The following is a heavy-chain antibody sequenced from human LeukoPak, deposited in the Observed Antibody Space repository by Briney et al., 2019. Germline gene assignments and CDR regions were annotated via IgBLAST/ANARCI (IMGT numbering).Heavy chain of an antibody. V-gene: IGHV1-46*01. CDR2: TNPSGGST. J-gene: IGHJ3*02. D-gene: IGHD1-26*01. CDR1: GYTFTIYY. CDR3: ARDARPVGANAFDI. Sequence: ASVKVSFKSSGYTFTIYYMHWVRQAPGQGLELMGITNPSGGSTSYAQKFQGRVTMTRDTPTSTVYMELSSLRSEATAVYYCARDARPVGANAFDIWGQGTMVTVSS.